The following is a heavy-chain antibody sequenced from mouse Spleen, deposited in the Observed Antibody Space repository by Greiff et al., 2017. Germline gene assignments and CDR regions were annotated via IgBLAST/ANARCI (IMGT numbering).Heavy chain of an antibody. Sequence: EVKVVESEGGLVQPGSSMKLSCTASGFTFSDYYMAWVRQVPEKGLEWVANINYDGSSTYYLDSLKSRFIISRDNAKNILYLQMSSLKSEDTATYYCARDSYYGNYRGAMDYWGQGTSVTVSS. D-gene: IGHD2-10*01. J-gene: IGHJ4*01. CDR2: INYDGSST. CDR1: GFTFSDYY. V-gene: IGHV5-16*01. CDR3: ARDSYYGNYRGAMDY.